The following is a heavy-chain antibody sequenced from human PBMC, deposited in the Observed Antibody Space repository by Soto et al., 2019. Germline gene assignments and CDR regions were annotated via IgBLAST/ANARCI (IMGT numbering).Heavy chain of an antibody. CDR1: GFTFSSYG. V-gene: IGHV3-30*18. CDR2: ISYDGSNK. Sequence: QVQLVESGGGVVQPGWSLRLSCAASGFTFSSYGMHWVRQAPGKGLEWVAVISYDGSNKYYADSVKGRFTISRDNSKNTLYLQMNSLRAEDTAVYYCANAPPYYDFWSGYWRTGYYGMDVWGQGTTVTVSS. CDR3: ANAPPYYDFWSGYWRTGYYGMDV. D-gene: IGHD3-3*01. J-gene: IGHJ6*02.